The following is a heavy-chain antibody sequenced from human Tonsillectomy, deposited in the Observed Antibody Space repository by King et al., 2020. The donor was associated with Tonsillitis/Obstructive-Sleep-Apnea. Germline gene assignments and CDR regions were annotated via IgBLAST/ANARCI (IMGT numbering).Heavy chain of an antibody. CDR1: GGYIASGGYY. CDR3: ARAEEDCSSTSCYMVAGVFDS. Sequence: QLQESGPGLVKPSQTLSLTCTVSGGYIASGGYYWSWIRQHPGKGLEWIGYIYYTRSTYYNPSLKSRVTISIVDTSRNQFSLKLSSVTAADTAVYYCARAEEDCSSTSCYMVAGVFDSWGQGTLVTVSS. CDR2: IYYTRST. D-gene: IGHD2-2*02. J-gene: IGHJ4*02. V-gene: IGHV4-31*03.